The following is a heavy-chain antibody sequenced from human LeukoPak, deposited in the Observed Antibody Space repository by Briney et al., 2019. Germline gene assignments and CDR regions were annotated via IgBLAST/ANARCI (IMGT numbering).Heavy chain of an antibody. J-gene: IGHJ4*02. V-gene: IGHV4-4*07. Sequence: PSETLSLTCTVSGGSISSYYWSWIRQPAGKGREGIGRIYTSGSTNYNPSLKSRVTMSVDTSKNQFSLKLSSVTAADTAVYYCARSGVGGTTVDYGGQGILVTVP. CDR2: IYTSGST. CDR3: ARSGVGGTTVDY. CDR1: GGSISSYY. D-gene: IGHD2/OR15-2a*01.